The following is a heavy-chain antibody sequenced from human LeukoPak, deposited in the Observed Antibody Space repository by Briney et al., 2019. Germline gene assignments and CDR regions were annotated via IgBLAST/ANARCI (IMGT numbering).Heavy chain of an antibody. V-gene: IGHV4-34*01. CDR2: INHSGTT. J-gene: IGHJ4*02. CDR1: GESFSGYY. D-gene: IGHD1-26*01. CDR3: ARRPWKSGSDDGPSGLDY. Sequence: SETLSLTCAVYGESFSGYYWSWIRQPPGKGLEWIGEINHSGTTNYNPSLKSRVTISADTSKNQFSLKLSSVTAADTAVYYCARRPWKSGSDDGPSGLDYWGQGTLVTVSS.